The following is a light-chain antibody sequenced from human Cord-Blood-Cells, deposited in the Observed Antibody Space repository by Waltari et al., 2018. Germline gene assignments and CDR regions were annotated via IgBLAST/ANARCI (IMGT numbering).Light chain of an antibody. CDR2: EGS. V-gene: IGLV2-23*01. CDR1: SSDVGSYNL. CDR3: CSYAGSSTSLYV. Sequence: QSALTQPASVPGSPGQSITISCTGTSSDVGSYNLVSWYQQHPGKAPKLMIYEGSKRPSGVSNRFSGSKSGNTASLTISGLQAEDEADYYCCSYAGSSTSLYVFGTGTKVTVL. J-gene: IGLJ1*01.